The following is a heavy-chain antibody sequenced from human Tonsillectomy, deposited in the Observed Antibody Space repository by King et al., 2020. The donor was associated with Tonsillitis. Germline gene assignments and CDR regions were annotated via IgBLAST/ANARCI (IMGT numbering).Heavy chain of an antibody. Sequence: VQLVESGGGLVQPGGSLKLSCAASGFTFSASAMDWVRRASGKGLEWVGRIRSKANSYATAYAESVKGRFTISRDDSKNMAYLQMNSLKTEDTAVYYCSRLYYYDSSGFYDDLDIWGQGTMVTVSS. CDR2: IRSKANSYAT. J-gene: IGHJ3*02. CDR3: SRLYYYDSSGFYDDLDI. V-gene: IGHV3-73*02. CDR1: GFTFSASA. D-gene: IGHD3-22*01.